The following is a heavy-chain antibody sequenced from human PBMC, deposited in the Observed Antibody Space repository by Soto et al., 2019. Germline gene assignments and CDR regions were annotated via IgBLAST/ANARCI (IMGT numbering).Heavy chain of an antibody. V-gene: IGHV4-31*03. CDR1: GGSISSGGYY. CDR3: ARGTGSGSYLAQQSIHFDY. CDR2: IYYSGST. Sequence: PSETLSLTCTVSGGSISSGGYYWSWIRQHPGKGLEWIGYIYYSGSTYYNPSLKSRVTISVDTSKNQFSLKLSSVTAADTAVYYCARGTGSGSYLAQQSIHFDYWGQGTLVTVSS. J-gene: IGHJ4*02. D-gene: IGHD3-10*01.